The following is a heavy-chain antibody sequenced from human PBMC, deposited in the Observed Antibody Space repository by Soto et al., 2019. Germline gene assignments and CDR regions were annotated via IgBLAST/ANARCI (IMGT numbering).Heavy chain of an antibody. V-gene: IGHV2-5*02. D-gene: IGHD1-7*01. Sequence: QITLKESGPTLVKPTQTLTLTCTFYGFSLGTSGVGVGWIRQPPGKALEWLAFIYWDDDRRYSPSLRSRLTITKDTSRNQVVLTMTNMDPLDTATYYCALRRSPAVQNWNSGYFDFWGQGTLVTVSS. J-gene: IGHJ4*02. CDR3: ALRRSPAVQNWNSGYFDF. CDR1: GFSLGTSGVG. CDR2: IYWDDDR.